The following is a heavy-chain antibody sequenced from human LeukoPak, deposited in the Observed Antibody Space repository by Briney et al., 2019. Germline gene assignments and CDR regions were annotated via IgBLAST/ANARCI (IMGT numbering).Heavy chain of an antibody. CDR1: GYTFTSYG. CDR2: IIPIFGTS. V-gene: IGHV1-69*06. CDR3: ARPRFPYYRLSGADYYYMDV. Sequence: SVKVSCKASGYTFTSYGISWVRQAPGQGLEWMGGIIPIFGTSNYAQKFQGRVRITADKSMTTAYMELTSLRSEDTAVYYCARPRFPYYRLSGADYYYMDVWGKGTTVTVSS. J-gene: IGHJ6*03. D-gene: IGHD3-10*01.